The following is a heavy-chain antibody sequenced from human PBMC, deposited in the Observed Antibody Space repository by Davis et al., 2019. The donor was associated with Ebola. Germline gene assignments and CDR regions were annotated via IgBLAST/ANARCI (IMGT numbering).Heavy chain of an antibody. CDR1: GFTFSSYG. J-gene: IGHJ6*02. D-gene: IGHD4-17*01. CDR3: AREGRYGDPKAYYYYYYGMDV. V-gene: IGHV3-30*03. CDR2: ISYDGSNK. Sequence: PGGSLRLSCAASGFTFSSYGMHWVRQAPGKGLEWVAVISYDGSNKYYADSVKGRFTISRDNSKNTLYLQMNSLRAEDTAVYYCAREGRYGDPKAYYYYYYGMDVWGQGTTVTVSS.